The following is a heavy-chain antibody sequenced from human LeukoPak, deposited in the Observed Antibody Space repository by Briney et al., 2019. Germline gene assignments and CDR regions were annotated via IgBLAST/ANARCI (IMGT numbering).Heavy chain of an antibody. CDR2: ISAYNGNT. CDR3: ARDPGRYYDFWSGYSYYYYYMDV. CDR1: GYTFTIYG. Sequence: ASVSVSCTASGYTFTIYGISWVRQAPGQGLGWMGWISAYNGNTNYTQKLQGRVTMTTDTSTSTAYMELRSLRSDDTAVYYCARDPGRYYDFWSGYSYYYYYMDVWGKGTTVTVSS. J-gene: IGHJ6*03. D-gene: IGHD3-3*01. V-gene: IGHV1-18*01.